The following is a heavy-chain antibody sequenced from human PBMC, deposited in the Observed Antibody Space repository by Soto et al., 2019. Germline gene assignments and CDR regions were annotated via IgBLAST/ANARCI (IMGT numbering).Heavy chain of an antibody. J-gene: IGHJ4*02. D-gene: IGHD3-3*01. CDR1: GGSISSGDYY. V-gene: IGHV4-30-4*01. Sequence: SETLSLTCTVSGGSISSGDYYWSWIRQPPGKGLEWIGYIYYSGSTYYNPSLKSRVTLSVDTSKNQFSLKLSSVAAADTAVYYCARGRAIFGVVIIGFDYWGQGTLVTVSS. CDR3: ARGRAIFGVVIIGFDY. CDR2: IYYSGST.